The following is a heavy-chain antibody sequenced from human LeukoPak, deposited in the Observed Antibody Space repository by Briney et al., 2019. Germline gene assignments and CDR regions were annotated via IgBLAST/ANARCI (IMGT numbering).Heavy chain of an antibody. CDR1: GDSISSGDYY. CDR3: ARSPKHSSSCPHLGPFDY. Sequence: SETLSLTCTVSGDSISSGDYYWSWIRQPAGKGLEWIGRISSSGSTNYNPSLKSRVTISVDTSKNQFSLRLSSVTAADTAVYYCARSPKHSSSCPHLGPFDYWGQGTLVTVSS. J-gene: IGHJ4*02. CDR2: ISSSGST. V-gene: IGHV4-61*02. D-gene: IGHD6-13*01.